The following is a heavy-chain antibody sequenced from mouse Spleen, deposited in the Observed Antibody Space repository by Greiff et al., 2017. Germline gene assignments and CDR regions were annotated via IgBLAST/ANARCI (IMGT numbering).Heavy chain of an antibody. Sequence: ESGPGLVKPSQSLSLTCSVTGYSITSGYYWKWIRQPPGNKGEWRGDISYDGSNNYNPSFKNRISITRDTSMKQVFLKLNSVTTEGTATYYCAGDYSYYGSSRWNFDYWGQGTTLTVSS. V-gene: IGHV3-6*01. CDR1: GYSITSGYY. CDR2: ISYDGSN. CDR3: AGDYSYYGSSRWNFDY. D-gene: IGHD1-1*01. J-gene: IGHJ2*01.